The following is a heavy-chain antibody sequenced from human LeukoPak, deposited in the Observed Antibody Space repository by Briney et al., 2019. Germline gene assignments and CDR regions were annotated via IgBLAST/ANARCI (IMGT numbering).Heavy chain of an antibody. CDR3: ARGTVAGTDY. V-gene: IGHV4-34*01. J-gene: IGHJ4*02. D-gene: IGHD6-19*01. CDR2: INHSGST. Sequence: SETLSLTCAVYGGSFSGYYWSWIRQPPGKGLEWIGEINHSGSTNYNPSLKSRVTISVDTSKNQFSLKLSSVTAADPAVYYCARGTVAGTDYWGQGTLVTVSS. CDR1: GGSFSGYY.